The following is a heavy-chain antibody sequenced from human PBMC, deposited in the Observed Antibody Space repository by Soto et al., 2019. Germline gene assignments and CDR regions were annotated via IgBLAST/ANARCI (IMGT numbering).Heavy chain of an antibody. CDR3: AGGDYYDSSGYLGFYGMDV. J-gene: IGHJ6*02. V-gene: IGHV4-59*01. D-gene: IGHD3-22*01. Sequence: SLTCTVAGGSISSYYWSWIRQPPGKGLEWIGYIYYSGSTNYNPSLKSRVTISVDTSKNQFSLKLSSVTAADTAVYYCAGGDYYDSSGYLGFYGMDVWGQGTTVTVSS. CDR2: IYYSGST. CDR1: GGSISSYY.